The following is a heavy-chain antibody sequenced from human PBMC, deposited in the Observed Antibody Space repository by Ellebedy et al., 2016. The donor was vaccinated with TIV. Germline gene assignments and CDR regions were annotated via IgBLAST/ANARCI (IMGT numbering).Heavy chain of an antibody. CDR3: TTDREDIIVVVVANGDNYYSMDV. V-gene: IGHV3-15*01. J-gene: IGHJ6*02. CDR2: IKSKIDGGTT. D-gene: IGHD2-15*01. CDR1: GFTFSNAW. Sequence: GESLKISXAASGFTFSNAWMSWVRQAPGKGLEWVGRIKSKIDGGTTDYAAPVKGRFTISRDDSKNTLYLQINSLKTEDTAVYYCTTDREDIIVVVVANGDNYYSMDVWGQGTTVTVSS.